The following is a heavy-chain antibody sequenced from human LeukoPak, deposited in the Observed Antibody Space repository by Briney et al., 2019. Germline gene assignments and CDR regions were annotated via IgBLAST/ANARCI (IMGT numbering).Heavy chain of an antibody. D-gene: IGHD6-19*01. Sequence: PGGSLRLSCAASGFTFSTYGMSWARQAPGKGLEWVSSISGGAESTFYADSVKGRFTISRDNSKSTLYLQMNSLRAEDTAVYYCAKQGSGWPYYFDYWGQGALVTVSS. CDR1: GFTFSTYG. CDR3: AKQGSGWPYYFDY. J-gene: IGHJ4*02. V-gene: IGHV3-23*01. CDR2: ISGGAEST.